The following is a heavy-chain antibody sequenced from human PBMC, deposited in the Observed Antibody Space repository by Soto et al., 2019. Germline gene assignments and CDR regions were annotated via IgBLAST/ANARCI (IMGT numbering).Heavy chain of an antibody. CDR1: GGTFSRYA. D-gene: IGHD3-22*01. V-gene: IGHV1-69*01. Sequence: QGQLVQSGAEEKKPGSSVKVSCKASGGTFSRYAISWVRQAPGQGLDRMGGIIPIFGTANYPQKFQGRVTVTADESTSTAYRERSSLRSEDTAVYCIAIDWDSSGVGYAFHIWGQGTMVTGSS. CDR2: IIPIFGTA. CDR3: AIDWDSSGVGYAFHI. J-gene: IGHJ3*02.